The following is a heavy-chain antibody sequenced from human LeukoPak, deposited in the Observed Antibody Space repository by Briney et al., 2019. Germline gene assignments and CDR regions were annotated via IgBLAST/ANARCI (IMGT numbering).Heavy chain of an antibody. CDR1: GFTFNHFW. D-gene: IGHD3-22*01. V-gene: IGHV3-7*01. CDR3: ARGPYYYDSSGYLDY. Sequence: GGSLRLSCAASGFTFNHFWMSWIRQAPGKGLEWVAYIKKTGSETYYVDSVKGRFTITRDNTRNSLFLQMYSLRAEDTAVYYCARGPYYYDSSGYLDYWGQGTLVTVSS. CDR2: IKKTGSET. J-gene: IGHJ4*02.